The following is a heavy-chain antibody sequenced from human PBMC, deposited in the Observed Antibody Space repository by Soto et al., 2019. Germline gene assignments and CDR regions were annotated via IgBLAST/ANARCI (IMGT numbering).Heavy chain of an antibody. CDR2: INGGNADT. CDR3: ARGRVARGVTTSVPHDY. Sequence: ASVKVSCKASGYTFTTYAMHWVRQAPGQRLEWMGWINGGNADTKYSQKFQGRVSITRDTSASTVYMELTSLISEDTAVYYCARGRVARGVTTSVPHDYWGQGTLVTVSS. D-gene: IGHD3-10*01. CDR1: GYTFTTYA. J-gene: IGHJ4*02. V-gene: IGHV1-3*01.